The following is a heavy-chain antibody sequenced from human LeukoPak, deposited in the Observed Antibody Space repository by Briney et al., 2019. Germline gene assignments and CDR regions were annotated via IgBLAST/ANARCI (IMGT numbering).Heavy chain of an antibody. Sequence: GGSLRLSCAASGFTFSSYSMNWVRQAPGKGLEWVSSISSSSSYIYYADSVKGRFTISRDNAKNSPYLEMNSLRAEDTAVFYCARGGMDTIDPGGQGTLVTVSS. J-gene: IGHJ4*02. D-gene: IGHD5-18*01. CDR1: GFTFSSYS. CDR2: ISSSSSYI. CDR3: ARGGMDTIDP. V-gene: IGHV3-21*01.